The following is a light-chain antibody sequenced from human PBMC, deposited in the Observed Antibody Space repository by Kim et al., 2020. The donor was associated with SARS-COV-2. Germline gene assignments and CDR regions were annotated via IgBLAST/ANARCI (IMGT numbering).Light chain of an antibody. CDR3: CSTSNTLDYV. CDR1: SGDIGNSNS. V-gene: IGLV2-14*03. J-gene: IGLJ1*01. CDR2: DVR. Sequence: GQSITILCSGTSGDIGNSNSVSWYQQHSGEAPRLIIYDVRDRHSGVSARFSGSKSANMASLPISWLRSEDEADYYCCSTSNTLDYVFGSGTRVTVL.